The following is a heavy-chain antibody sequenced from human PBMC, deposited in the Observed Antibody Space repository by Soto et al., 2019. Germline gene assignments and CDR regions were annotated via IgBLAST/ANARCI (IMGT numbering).Heavy chain of an antibody. CDR2: IYYSGST. D-gene: IGHD5-18*01. Sequence: QVQLQESSPGLVKPSQTLSLTCTVSGGSISSGGYYWSWIRQHPGKGLEWIGYIYYSGSTYYNPSLKSRVTISVDTSKNQFSLKLSSVTAADTAVYYCARERAGEIRFDPWGQGTLVTVSS. V-gene: IGHV4-31*03. CDR3: ARERAGEIRFDP. J-gene: IGHJ5*02. CDR1: GGSISSGGYY.